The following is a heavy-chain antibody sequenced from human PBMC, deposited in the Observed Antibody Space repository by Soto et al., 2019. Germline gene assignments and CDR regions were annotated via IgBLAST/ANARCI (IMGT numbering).Heavy chain of an antibody. CDR3: ASSPPEYYGYYYYMDV. V-gene: IGHV1-46*03. CDR1: GYTFTSYD. J-gene: IGHJ6*03. CDR2: INPSGGST. D-gene: IGHD3-10*01. Sequence: ASVKVSCKASGYTFTSYDINWVRQATGQGLEWMGIINPSGGSTSYAQKFQGRVTMTRDTSTSTVYMELSSLRSEDTAVYYCASSPPEYYGYYYYMDVWGKGTTVTVSS.